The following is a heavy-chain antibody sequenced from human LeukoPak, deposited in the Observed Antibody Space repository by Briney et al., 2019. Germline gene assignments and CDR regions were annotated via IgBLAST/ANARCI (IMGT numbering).Heavy chain of an antibody. CDR2: IKQDGSEK. CDR3: ARGGRAYYDSSGYYYLDY. CDR1: GFTFSSYW. J-gene: IGHJ4*02. D-gene: IGHD3-22*01. Sequence: GGSLRLSCAASGFTFSSYWMSWVRQAPGKGLEWVANIKQDGSEKYYVDSVKGRFTISRDNAKNSLYLQMNSLRAEDTAVYYCARGGRAYYDSSGYYYLDYWGQGTLVTVSS. V-gene: IGHV3-7*03.